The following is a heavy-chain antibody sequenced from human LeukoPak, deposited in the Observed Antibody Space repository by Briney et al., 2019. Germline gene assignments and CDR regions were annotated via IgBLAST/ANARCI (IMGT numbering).Heavy chain of an antibody. CDR3: ATGGEWFGELLRFDY. Sequence: SETLSLTCAVSGGSISSGGYSWSWIRQPPGKGLEWIGYIYHSGSTYYNPSLKSRVTISVDTSKNQFSLKLSSVTAADTAVYYCATGGEWFGELLRFDYWGQGTLVTVSS. CDR1: GGSISSGGYS. V-gene: IGHV4-30-2*02. J-gene: IGHJ4*02. CDR2: IYHSGST. D-gene: IGHD3-10*01.